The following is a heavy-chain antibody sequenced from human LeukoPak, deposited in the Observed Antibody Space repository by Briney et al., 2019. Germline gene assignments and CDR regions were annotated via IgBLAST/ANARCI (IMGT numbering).Heavy chain of an antibody. CDR1: GFTFSSYA. J-gene: IGHJ4*02. CDR3: AKDPSLLLWFGEYEN. Sequence: PGGSLGLSCAASGFTFSSYAMSWVRQAPGKGLEWVSAISGSGGSTYYADSVKGRFTISRDNSKNTLYLQMNSLRAEDTAVYYCAKDPSLLLWFGEYENWGQGTLVTVSS. V-gene: IGHV3-23*01. CDR2: ISGSGGST. D-gene: IGHD3-10*01.